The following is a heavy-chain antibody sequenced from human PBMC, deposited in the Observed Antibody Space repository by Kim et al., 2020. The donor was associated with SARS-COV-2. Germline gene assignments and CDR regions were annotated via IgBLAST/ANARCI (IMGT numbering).Heavy chain of an antibody. D-gene: IGHD6-19*01. CDR3: ASGSSGRSGAFDI. V-gene: IGHV4-4*09. Sequence: HPPLKGGVTISVATSKTQFSLKLASVTAADTAVYYCASGSSGRSGAFDIWGQGTMVTVSS. J-gene: IGHJ3*02.